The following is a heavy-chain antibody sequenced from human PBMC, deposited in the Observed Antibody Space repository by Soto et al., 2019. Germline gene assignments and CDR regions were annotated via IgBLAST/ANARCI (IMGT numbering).Heavy chain of an antibody. V-gene: IGHV3-23*01. CDR2: ISGSGGST. J-gene: IGHJ3*02. D-gene: IGHD3-3*01. CDR1: GFTFSSYA. Sequence: GGSLRLSCAASGFTFSSYAMSWVRQAPGKGLEWVSAISGSGGSTYYADSVKGRFTISRDNSKNTLYLQINSLRAEDTAVYYCARDRTYYDFWSGPRGAFDIWGQGTMVTVSS. CDR3: ARDRTYYDFWSGPRGAFDI.